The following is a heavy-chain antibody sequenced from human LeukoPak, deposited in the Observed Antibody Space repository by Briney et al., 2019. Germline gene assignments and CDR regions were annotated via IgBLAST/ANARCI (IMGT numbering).Heavy chain of an antibody. CDR2: INPSDGST. J-gene: IGHJ4*02. CDR1: GYTFTSYY. V-gene: IGHV1-46*01. Sequence: GASVKVSCKASGYTFTSYYMHWVRRAPGQGLEWMGIINPSDGSTNYAQKFQGRVTMTRDRSRSTVYLELSSLRSEDTAVYYCTRPKDSGSHLFLFDYWGQGTLVTVSS. D-gene: IGHD1-26*01. CDR3: TRPKDSGSHLFLFDY.